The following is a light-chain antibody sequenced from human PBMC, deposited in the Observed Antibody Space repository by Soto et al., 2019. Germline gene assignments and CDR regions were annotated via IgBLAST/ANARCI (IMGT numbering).Light chain of an antibody. Sequence: EIVLTQSPGTLARASGAGAALSCRASQSVSNNYLAWYQQKPGQAPRLLIYGASSRATGIPDRFSGSGSGTDFTLTLSSLEPEDFAVYYCQQRSNWPPPFGGGTKVDIK. J-gene: IGKJ4*01. V-gene: IGKV3D-20*02. CDR1: QSVSNNY. CDR2: GAS. CDR3: QQRSNWPPP.